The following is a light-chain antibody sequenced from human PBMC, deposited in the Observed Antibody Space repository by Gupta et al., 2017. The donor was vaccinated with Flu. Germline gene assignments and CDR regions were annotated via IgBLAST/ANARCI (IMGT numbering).Light chain of an antibody. Sequence: GESATLSCRASQNVGRQLAWYQQKPGRAPRLLISDASNRATDIPARFSGSGSGTEFTLTISSLEAEDFAVYVCQQRSEWPLTFGGGTKVEI. V-gene: IGKV3-11*01. CDR2: DAS. CDR1: QNVGRQ. CDR3: QQRSEWPLT. J-gene: IGKJ4*01.